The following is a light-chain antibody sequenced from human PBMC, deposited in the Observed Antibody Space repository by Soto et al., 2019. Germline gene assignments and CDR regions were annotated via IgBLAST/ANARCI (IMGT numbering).Light chain of an antibody. V-gene: IGLV1-40*01. Sequence: QSVLTQPPSVSGAPGQRVTISCTGGSSNIGAGYDVHWYQQLPGTAPKLLIYGNSNRPSGVPDRFSGSKSGTSASLAITGLQAEDEADYYCQSYDISLSGTGVFGGGAKVIVL. CDR1: SSNIGAGYD. CDR2: GNS. CDR3: QSYDISLSGTGV. J-gene: IGLJ2*01.